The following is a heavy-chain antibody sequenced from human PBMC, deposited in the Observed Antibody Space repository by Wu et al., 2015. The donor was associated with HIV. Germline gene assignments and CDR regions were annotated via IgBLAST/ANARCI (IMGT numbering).Heavy chain of an antibody. Sequence: QVQLMQSGAEVKKPGASVKVSCKTSGYNFIDNYIHWVRQAPGQGLEWMGWINPNSGGSRPPQKFQGRVSMTRDTSVNTVYLELTRLQFDDTAIYYCTKDYGIVGSTLPEYFQHWGQGTLVTVSS. CDR1: GYNFIDNY. J-gene: IGHJ1*01. CDR3: TKDYGIVGSTLPEYFQH. D-gene: IGHD1-26*01. V-gene: IGHV1-2*02. CDR2: INPNSGGS.